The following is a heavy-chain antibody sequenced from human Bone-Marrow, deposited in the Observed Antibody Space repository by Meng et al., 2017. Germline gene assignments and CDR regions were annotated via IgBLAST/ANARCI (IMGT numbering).Heavy chain of an antibody. V-gene: IGHV4-38-2*01. CDR2: LYHSVNT. CDR1: GYSIISGYN. CDR3: ARGAVVTLIFYHAMDV. D-gene: IGHD2-21*02. Sequence: SETLSLTCAVSGYSIISGYNWGWIRQPPGKGLEWIGSLYHSVNTYYNPPLKSRVTISADTSKNHFSLKLSSVTAADTAVYYCARGAVVTLIFYHAMDVWGQGTTVTVSS. J-gene: IGHJ6*02.